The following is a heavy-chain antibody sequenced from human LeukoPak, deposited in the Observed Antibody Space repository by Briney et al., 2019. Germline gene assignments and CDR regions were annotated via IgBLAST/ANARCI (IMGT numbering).Heavy chain of an antibody. D-gene: IGHD6-13*01. CDR1: GGSFSGYY. CDR2: INHSGST. V-gene: IGHV4-34*01. J-gene: IGHJ4*02. CDR3: ARGSDTAAGLY. Sequence: SETLSLTCAVYGGSFSGYYWSWIRQPPGKGLEWIGEINHSGSTNYNPSLKGRVSISVDSSKNQFSLKVSSVTAADTAVYYCARGSDTAAGLYWGQGTLVTVSS.